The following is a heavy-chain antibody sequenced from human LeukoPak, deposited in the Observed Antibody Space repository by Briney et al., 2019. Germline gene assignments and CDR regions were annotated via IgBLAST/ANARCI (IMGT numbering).Heavy chain of an antibody. CDR3: ARERSPWGNAAFDI. Sequence: GGSLRLSCAASGFTFSRSAMTWVRQTPGKGLDWVSSISSSGNTYYADSVKGRFTISRDNSKNTLYLQMNSLRAEDTAVYYCARERSPWGNAAFDIWGQGTMVTVSS. V-gene: IGHV3-23*01. CDR1: GFTFSRSA. J-gene: IGHJ3*02. CDR2: ISSSGNT. D-gene: IGHD7-27*01.